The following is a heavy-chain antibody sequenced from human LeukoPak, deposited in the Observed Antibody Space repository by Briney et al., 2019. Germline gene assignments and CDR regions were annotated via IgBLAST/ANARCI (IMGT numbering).Heavy chain of an antibody. D-gene: IGHD1-1*01. J-gene: IGHJ5*02. CDR1: GGSISSSSYY. CDR3: ARLERYNWFDP. Sequence: SETLSLTCTVSGGSISSSSYYWGWIRQPPGKGREWIGSIYYSGSTYYNPSLKSRVTISVDTSKNQFSLKLSSVTAADTAVYYCARLERYNWFDPWGQGTLVTVSS. CDR2: IYYSGST. V-gene: IGHV4-39*01.